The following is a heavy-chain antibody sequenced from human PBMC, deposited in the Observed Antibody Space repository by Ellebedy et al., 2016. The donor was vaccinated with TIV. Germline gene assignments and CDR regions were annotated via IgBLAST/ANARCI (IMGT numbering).Heavy chain of an antibody. V-gene: IGHV4-39*07. CDR1: GGSINSSSHY. D-gene: IGHD2-8*01. J-gene: IGHJ3*02. Sequence: MPSETLSLTCTVSGGSINSSSHYWGWIRQPPGKGLQWIGNIFYSGSTYYSPSLQSRVTILVDTPKNQFSLKLSSATAADTAVYYCARYVSGYCTRSNCFGDAFDIWGQGTMVIVSS. CDR3: ARYVSGYCTRSNCFGDAFDI. CDR2: IFYSGST.